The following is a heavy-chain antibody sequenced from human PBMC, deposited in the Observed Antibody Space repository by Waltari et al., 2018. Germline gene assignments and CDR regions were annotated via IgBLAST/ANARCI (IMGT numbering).Heavy chain of an antibody. D-gene: IGHD6-6*01. CDR2: ISYDGSNK. CDR1: GFTFSSYA. Sequence: QVQLVESGGGVVQPGRSLRLSCAASGFTFSSYAMHWVRQAPGKGLEWVAVISYDGSNKYYADSVKGRFTISRDNSKNTLYLQMNSLRAEDTAVYYCARDVGSSSDGGPLDYWGQGTLVTVSS. V-gene: IGHV3-30-3*01. CDR3: ARDVGSSSDGGPLDY. J-gene: IGHJ4*02.